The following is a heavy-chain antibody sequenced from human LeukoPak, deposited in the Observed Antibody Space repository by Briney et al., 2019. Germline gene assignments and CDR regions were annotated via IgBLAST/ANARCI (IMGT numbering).Heavy chain of an antibody. J-gene: IGHJ6*02. V-gene: IGHV3-7*05. CDR2: IKPDGSEK. CDR1: AFTFRTDW. D-gene: IGHD2-2*01. Sequence: TGGSLRLSCAASAFTFRTDWMSWVRQAPGKGLEWVAMIKPDGSEKYYVDSVKGLFTISRDNAKNSLYLQMTSLRAEDTAVYYCTRDASGETSSGPRMVGWSQGTTVTVSS. CDR3: TRDASGETSSGPRMVG.